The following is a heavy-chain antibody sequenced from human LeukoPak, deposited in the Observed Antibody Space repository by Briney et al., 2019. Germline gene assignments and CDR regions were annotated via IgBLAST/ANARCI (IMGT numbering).Heavy chain of an antibody. CDR3: AREGDSRWGELSP. D-gene: IGHD3-16*02. Sequence: GSLRLSCAASGFTFSTYAIHWVRQAPGKGLEWVAVIWFDGSEQYYADSVKGRFIISRDNSKSTSNLQLNSLRAEDTAVYYCAREGDSRWGELSPWGQGTLVTVSS. J-gene: IGHJ1*01. CDR2: IWFDGSEQ. CDR1: GFTFSTYA. V-gene: IGHV3-33*01.